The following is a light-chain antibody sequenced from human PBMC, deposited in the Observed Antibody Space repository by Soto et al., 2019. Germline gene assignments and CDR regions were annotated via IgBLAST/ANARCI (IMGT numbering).Light chain of an antibody. V-gene: IGKV3D-20*02. CDR1: QSVSNNY. CDR3: QQSSNWPRIT. J-gene: IGKJ3*01. CDR2: GAS. Sequence: ETVLTKSPGTISLSPVSRSNLSGLAIQSVSNNYLAWYQQKPGQAPRLLIYGASNRATSIPDRFSGSGSGTDFTLTISRLEPEDFAVYYCQQSSNWPRITFGTGTTGAIK.